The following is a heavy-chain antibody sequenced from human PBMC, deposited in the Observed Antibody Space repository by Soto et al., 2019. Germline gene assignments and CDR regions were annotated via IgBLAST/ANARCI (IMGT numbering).Heavy chain of an antibody. CDR3: ASYYQQLRFHDY. CDR1: GGSISSSSYY. CDR2: IYYSGST. V-gene: IGHV4-39*01. D-gene: IGHD4-17*01. J-gene: IGHJ4*02. Sequence: SETLSLTCTVSGGSISSSSYYWGWIRQPPGKGLEWIGSIYYSGSTYYNPSLKSRVTISVDTSKNQFSLKLSSVTAADTAVYYCASYYQQLRFHDYWGQGTLVTVSS.